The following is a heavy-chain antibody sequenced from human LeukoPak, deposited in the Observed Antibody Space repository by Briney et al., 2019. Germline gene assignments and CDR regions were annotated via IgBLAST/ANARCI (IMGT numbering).Heavy chain of an antibody. D-gene: IGHD3-22*01. CDR2: ISYDGSNK. J-gene: IGHJ4*02. V-gene: IGHV3-30-3*01. CDR3: ARADYYYDSSGYLLLLFDY. CDR1: GFTFSSYA. Sequence: QPGGSLRLSCAASGFTFSSYAMHWVRQAPGKGLEWVAVISYDGSNKYYADSVKGRFTISRDNSKNTLYLQMNSLRAEDTAVYYCARADYYYDSSGYLLLLFDYWGQGTLVTVSS.